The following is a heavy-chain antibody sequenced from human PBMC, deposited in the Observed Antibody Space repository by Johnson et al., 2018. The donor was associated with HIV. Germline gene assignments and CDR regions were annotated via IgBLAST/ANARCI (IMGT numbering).Heavy chain of an antibody. CDR3: ARDRGVFWNNDYKGDAFDI. CDR1: GFTFSTYV. V-gene: IGHV3-30*14. J-gene: IGHJ3*02. Sequence: QVQLVESGGGVVQPGRSLRLSCAASGFTFSTYVMYWVRQAPGKGLEWVAVISYDGSNKYHADSVKGRFTLSRDNSKNTLYLQMNSLRAEDTAVYYCARDRGVFWNNDYKGDAFDIWGQGTMVTVSS. D-gene: IGHD3-3*01. CDR2: ISYDGSNK.